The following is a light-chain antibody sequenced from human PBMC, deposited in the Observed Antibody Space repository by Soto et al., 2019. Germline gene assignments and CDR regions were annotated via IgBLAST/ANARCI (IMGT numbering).Light chain of an antibody. CDR2: WAS. V-gene: IGKV4-1*01. CDR1: QSVLSSANHQNH. Sequence: DSVMSQTRTSLAVSLGERATINCKSSQSVLSSANHQNHLAWYQQKPGQPPRLLIYWASTRESGVPDRFSGGGSGTDFTLTISSLQPDDFATYYCQQYDNYPLTFGGGTKVDI. J-gene: IGKJ4*01. CDR3: QQYDNYPLT.